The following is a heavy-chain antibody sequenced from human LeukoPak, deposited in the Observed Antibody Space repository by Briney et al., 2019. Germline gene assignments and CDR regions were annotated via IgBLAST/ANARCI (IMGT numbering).Heavy chain of an antibody. V-gene: IGHV1-69*06. J-gene: IGHJ4*02. CDR1: GGTFSSYA. CDR3: ATSRLEGQWLPTT. CDR2: IIPIFGTA. Sequence: VASVKVSCKASGGTFSSYAISWVRQAPGRGLEWMGGIIPIFGTANYAQKFQGRVTITADKSTSTAYMELSSLRSEDTAVYYCATSRLEGQWLPTTWGQGTLVTVSS. D-gene: IGHD6-19*01.